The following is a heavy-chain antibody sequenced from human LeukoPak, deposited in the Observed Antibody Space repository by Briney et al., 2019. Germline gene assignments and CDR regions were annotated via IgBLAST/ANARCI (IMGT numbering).Heavy chain of an antibody. CDR3: ARGRMYYDFWSGYSPMDY. D-gene: IGHD3-3*01. CDR2: INHSGST. CDR1: GGSFSGYY. J-gene: IGHJ4*02. V-gene: IGHV4-34*01. Sequence: PSETLSLTCAVYGGSFSGYYWSWIRQPPGKGLEWIGEINHSGSTNYNPSLKSRVTISVDTSKNQFSLKLSSVTAADTAVYYCARGRMYYDFWSGYSPMDYWGQGTLVTVSS.